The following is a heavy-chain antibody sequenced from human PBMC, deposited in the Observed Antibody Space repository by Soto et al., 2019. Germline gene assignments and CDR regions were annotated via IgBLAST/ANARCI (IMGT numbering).Heavy chain of an antibody. J-gene: IGHJ2*01. CDR2: ISWNSGSI. D-gene: IGHD4-17*01. V-gene: IGHV3-9*01. CDR1: GFTFDDYA. CDR3: AKSTTVTTFIWYFDL. Sequence: EVQLVESGGGLVQSGRSLRLSCAASGFTFDDYAMHWVRQAPGKGLEWVSGISWNSGSIGYADSVKGRFTISRDNAKNSLYLQMNSLRAEDTALYYCAKSTTVTTFIWYFDLWGRGTLVTVSS.